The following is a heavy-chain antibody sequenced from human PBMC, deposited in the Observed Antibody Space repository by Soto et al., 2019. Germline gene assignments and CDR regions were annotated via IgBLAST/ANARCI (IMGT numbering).Heavy chain of an antibody. CDR1: GFTFSSYA. D-gene: IGHD3-10*01. J-gene: IGHJ4*02. V-gene: IGHV3-23*01. Sequence: PGGSLRLSCAASGFTFSSYAMSWVRQAPGKGLEWVSAISGSGGSTYYADSVKGRFTISRDNSKNTLYLQMNSLRAEDTAVYYCAKDRYGSGSYYTNGAKDYWGQGTLVTVSS. CDR2: ISGSGGST. CDR3: AKDRYGSGSYYTNGAKDY.